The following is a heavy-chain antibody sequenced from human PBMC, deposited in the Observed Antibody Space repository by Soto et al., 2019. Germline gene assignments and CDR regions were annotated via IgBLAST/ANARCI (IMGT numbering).Heavy chain of an antibody. CDR1: GGPFSTYA. J-gene: IGHJ6*01. Sequence: SVEVYFKASGGPFSTYAIRWVRQAPGQGLEWMGGIIPIFGPANYAQKFQGRVTITADKSTSTAYMELSSLRSEDTAVYYCARSNGMDVWGQGTTFTVSS. CDR2: IIPIFGPA. V-gene: IGHV1-69*06. CDR3: ARSNGMDV.